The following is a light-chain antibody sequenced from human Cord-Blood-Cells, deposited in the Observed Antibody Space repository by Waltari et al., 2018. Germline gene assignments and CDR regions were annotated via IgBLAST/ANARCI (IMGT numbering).Light chain of an antibody. J-gene: IGLJ3*02. CDR3: SSYTSSSTWV. V-gene: IGLV2-14*01. Sequence: HSALTQPASVSGSPGQSITISCTGTRSDVGGYNYVSWYQQHPGKAPKLMIYDVSKRPSGVSNRFSGSKSGNTASLTISGLQAEDEADYYCSSYTSSSTWVFGGGTKLTVL. CDR2: DVS. CDR1: RSDVGGYNY.